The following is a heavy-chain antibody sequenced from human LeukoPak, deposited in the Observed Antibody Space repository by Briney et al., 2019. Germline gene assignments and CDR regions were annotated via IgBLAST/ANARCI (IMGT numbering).Heavy chain of an antibody. CDR2: VSSSGTAT. J-gene: IGHJ4*02. CDR1: GFTFSDYN. Sequence: GGSLRLSCLASGFTFSDYNMTWLRQAPGKGLEVFSYVSSSGTATYYADSVKGRFSISRDNAKNSLYLQLNSLRADDTAVYYCARGVRSYYDSSGYVAYWGQGILVTVSS. CDR3: ARGVRSYYDSSGYVAY. D-gene: IGHD3-22*01. V-gene: IGHV3-11*01.